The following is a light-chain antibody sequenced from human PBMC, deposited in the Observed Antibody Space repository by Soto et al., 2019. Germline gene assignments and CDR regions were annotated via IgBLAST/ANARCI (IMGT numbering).Light chain of an antibody. J-gene: IGLJ1*01. Sequence: QSVLTQPPSASGTPGQRVTISCSGSSSNIGSNTVNWYQQLPGTAPKPLIYNNNQRPSRVPDRFSGSKSGTSASLAISGLQSEDEADYYCAAWDDSLNGLVFGTGTKLTVL. CDR3: AAWDDSLNGLV. V-gene: IGLV1-44*01. CDR1: SSNIGSNT. CDR2: NNN.